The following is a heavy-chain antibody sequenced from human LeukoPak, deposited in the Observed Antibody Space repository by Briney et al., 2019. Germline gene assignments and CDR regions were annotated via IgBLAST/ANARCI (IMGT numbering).Heavy chain of an antibody. D-gene: IGHD1-1*01. CDR3: ARDPSERYYYYMDV. CDR2: IYYSGST. J-gene: IGHJ6*03. V-gene: IGHV4-59*01. Sequence: PSETLSLTCTVSGGSISSYYWSWIRQPPGKGLEWMGYIYYSGSTNYNPSLKSRVTISVDTSKNQFSLKLSSVTAADTAVYYCARDPSERYYYYMDVWGKGTTVTVSS. CDR1: GGSISSYY.